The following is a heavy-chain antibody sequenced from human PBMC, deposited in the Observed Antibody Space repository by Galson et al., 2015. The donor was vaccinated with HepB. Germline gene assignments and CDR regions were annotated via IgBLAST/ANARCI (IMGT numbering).Heavy chain of an antibody. J-gene: IGHJ6*02. CDR1: GFSLSTSGMC. CDR2: IDWDDDK. CDR3: ARTYSNRFTDSYYYGMDV. Sequence: PALVKPTQTLTLTCTFSGFSLSTSGMCVSWIRQPPGKALEWLALIDWDDDKYYSTSLKTRLTISKDTSKNQVVLTMTNMDPVDTATYYCARTYSNRFTDSYYYGMDVWGQGTTVTVSS. D-gene: IGHD4-11*01. V-gene: IGHV2-70*01.